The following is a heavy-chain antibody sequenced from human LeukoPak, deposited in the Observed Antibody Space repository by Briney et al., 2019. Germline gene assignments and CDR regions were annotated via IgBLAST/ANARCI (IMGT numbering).Heavy chain of an antibody. CDR3: AKDHWRSSWPYNWFDP. CDR2: ISGSGGST. D-gene: IGHD6-13*01. Sequence: PGGSLRLSCAASGFTFSSYAMSWVRQAPGKGLEWVSAISGSGGSTYYADSVKGRFTISRDNSKNTLYLQMNSLRAEDTAVYYCAKDHWRSSWPYNWFDPWGQGTLVTVSS. V-gene: IGHV3-23*01. CDR1: GFTFSSYA. J-gene: IGHJ5*02.